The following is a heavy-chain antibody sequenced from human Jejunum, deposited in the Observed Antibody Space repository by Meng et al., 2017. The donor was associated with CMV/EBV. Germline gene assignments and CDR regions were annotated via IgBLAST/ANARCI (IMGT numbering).Heavy chain of an antibody. CDR3: ARVTHSGSPSQSSY. V-gene: IGHV1-18*01. CDR1: GYIFMSYG. Sequence: QVKLVQSGPEVKKPGASVTVSCKASGYIFMSYGISWVRQAPGQGLEWVGWISAYNGNTNYVEKLQGRVTMTTDTSTSTAYMELTSLKSDDTAVYYCARVTHSGSPSQSSYWGQGTLVTVSS. CDR2: ISAYNGNT. J-gene: IGHJ4*02. D-gene: IGHD3-10*01.